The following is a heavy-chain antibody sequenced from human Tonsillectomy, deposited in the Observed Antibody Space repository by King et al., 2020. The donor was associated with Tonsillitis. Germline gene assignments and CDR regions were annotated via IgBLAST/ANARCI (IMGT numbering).Heavy chain of an antibody. Sequence: RLQLQESGPGLVKPSETLSLTCTVSGGSISSSSYYWGWIRQPPGKGLEWIGSIYYSGSTYYNPALKSRVTISVDTSKNQFPLKVGSVTAADPAVYYCARHGVRGSSGWYMAYWGQGTLVTVSS. CDR3: ARHGVRGSSGWYMAY. V-gene: IGHV4-39*06. J-gene: IGHJ4*02. CDR2: IYYSGST. D-gene: IGHD6-19*01. CDR1: GGSISSSSYY.